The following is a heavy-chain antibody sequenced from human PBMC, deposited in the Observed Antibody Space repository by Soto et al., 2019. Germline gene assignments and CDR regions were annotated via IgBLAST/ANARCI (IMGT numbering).Heavy chain of an antibody. CDR2: INHSGST. Sequence: SETLSLTCAVYGGYFSGYYWSWIRQPPGKGLEWVGEINHSGSTNYNPSLKSRVTISVGTSKNQFSLKLSAVTAADTAVYYCARGPRRRFAEFIYYYYGMDVWAQGTKVT. V-gene: IGHV4-34*01. D-gene: IGHD3-10*01. J-gene: IGHJ6*02. CDR1: GGYFSGYY. CDR3: ARGPRRRFAEFIYYYYGMDV.